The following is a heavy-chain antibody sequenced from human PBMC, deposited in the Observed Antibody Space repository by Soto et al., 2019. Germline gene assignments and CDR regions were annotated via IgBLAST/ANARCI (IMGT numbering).Heavy chain of an antibody. J-gene: IGHJ3*02. V-gene: IGHV1-69*13. CDR2: IIPIFGTA. CDR3: ARVVCTQNDYGGNSEVCAFDI. CDR1: GGTFSSYS. Sequence: SVKVSCKASGGTFSSYSISWVRQAPGQGLEWMGGIIPIFGTANYAQKFQGRVTITADESTSTAYMELSSLRSEDTAVYYCARVVCTQNDYGGNSEVCAFDIWGQVTTVTV. D-gene: IGHD4-17*01.